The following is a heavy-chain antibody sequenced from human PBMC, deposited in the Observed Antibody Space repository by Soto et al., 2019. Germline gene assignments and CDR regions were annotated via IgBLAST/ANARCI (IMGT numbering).Heavy chain of an antibody. Sequence: PGGSLRLSCAASGFTFSSYAMSWVRQAPGKGLEWVSAISGSGGSTYYADPVKGRFTISRDNSKNTLYLQMNSLRAEDTAVYYCAKATNYYDSSGYLYYFDYWGQGTLVTVSS. D-gene: IGHD3-22*01. CDR1: GFTFSSYA. J-gene: IGHJ4*02. CDR3: AKATNYYDSSGYLYYFDY. CDR2: ISGSGGST. V-gene: IGHV3-23*01.